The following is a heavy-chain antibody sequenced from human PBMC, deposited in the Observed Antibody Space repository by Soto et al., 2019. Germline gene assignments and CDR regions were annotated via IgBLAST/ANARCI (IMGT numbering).Heavy chain of an antibody. CDR1: GGTVSSYA. J-gene: IGHJ5*02. CDR3: ARDPAASVASTVNWFDP. D-gene: IGHD6-13*01. V-gene: IGHV1-69*13. Sequence: SVKVSCKASGGTVSSYAISWVRQAPGQGLEWMGGIIPIFGTANYAQKFQGRVTITADESTSTAYMELSSLRSEDTAVYYCARDPAASVASTVNWFDPWGQGTLVTVSS. CDR2: IIPIFGTA.